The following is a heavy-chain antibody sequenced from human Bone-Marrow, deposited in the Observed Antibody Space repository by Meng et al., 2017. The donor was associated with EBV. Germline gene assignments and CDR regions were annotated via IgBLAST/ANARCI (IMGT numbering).Heavy chain of an antibody. J-gene: IGHJ4*02. Sequence: TCKESGPTPVKPTQILTLTRTFSGFSLSTSGVGVGWIRQPPGKALEWLALIYWDDDKRYSPSLKSRLTITKDTSKNQVVLTKTNMDPVDTATYYCAHIDYDAIVDYWGQGTLVTVSS. V-gene: IGHV2-5*02. CDR3: AHIDYDAIVDY. CDR1: GFSLSTSGVG. CDR2: IYWDDDK. D-gene: IGHD4-17*01.